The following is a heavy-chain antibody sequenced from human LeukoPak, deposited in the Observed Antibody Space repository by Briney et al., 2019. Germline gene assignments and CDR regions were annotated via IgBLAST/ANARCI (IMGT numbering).Heavy chain of an antibody. D-gene: IGHD2-2*01. J-gene: IGHJ4*02. CDR3: TRARLVGYCTSTSCYGGSYFDY. CDR2: IRNKAYGETT. CDR1: GFTFGDYA. Sequence: PGGSLRLSCTASGFTFGDYAMSWVRQAPGKGLEWVGFIRNKAYGETTDYAASVKGRFTISRDDSKSIAYLQMNSLKTEDTAVYYCTRARLVGYCTSTSCYGGSYFDYWGQGTLVTVSS. V-gene: IGHV3-49*04.